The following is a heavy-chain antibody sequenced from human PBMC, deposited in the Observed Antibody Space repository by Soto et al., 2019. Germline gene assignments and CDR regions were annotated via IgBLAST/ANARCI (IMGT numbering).Heavy chain of an antibody. CDR3: TREAPRYYDSSGYPDY. CDR2: IRSKAYGGTT. J-gene: IGHJ4*02. D-gene: IGHD3-22*01. V-gene: IGHV3-49*03. CDR1: GFTFGDYA. Sequence: PGGSLRLSCTASGFTFGDYAMSWFRQAPGKGLEWVGFIRSKAYGGTTEYAASVKGRFTISRDDSKSIAYLQMNSLKTEDTAVYYCTREAPRYYDSSGYPDYWGQGTLVTVSS.